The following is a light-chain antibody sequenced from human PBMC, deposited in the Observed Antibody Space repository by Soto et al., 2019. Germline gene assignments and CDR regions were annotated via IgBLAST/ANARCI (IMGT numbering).Light chain of an antibody. J-gene: IGKJ5*01. CDR2: GAS. V-gene: IGKV3D-15*01. CDR3: QQYNNWPLT. Sequence: EIVLTQSPGTLSLSPGERATLSCRASQSVSSYYLAWYQQKPGQAPRLLIYGASSRATGIPDRFSGSGSGTEFTLTISSLQSEDFAVYYCQQYNNWPLTFGQGTRLEIK. CDR1: QSVSSY.